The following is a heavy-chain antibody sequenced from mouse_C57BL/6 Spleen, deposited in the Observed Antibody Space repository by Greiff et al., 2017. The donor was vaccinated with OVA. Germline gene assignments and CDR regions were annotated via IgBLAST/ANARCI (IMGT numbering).Heavy chain of an antibody. D-gene: IGHD1-1*01. CDR1: GYAFSSSW. Sequence: VQLQQSGPELVKPGASVTISCKASGYAFSSSWMNWVKQRPGTGLEWIGRIYPGDGDTNYNGKFKGKATLTADKSSSTAYMQLSSLTSEDSAVYFCARDYYGSSPYWGQGTTLTVSS. CDR2: IYPGDGDT. J-gene: IGHJ2*01. V-gene: IGHV1-82*01. CDR3: ARDYYGSSPY.